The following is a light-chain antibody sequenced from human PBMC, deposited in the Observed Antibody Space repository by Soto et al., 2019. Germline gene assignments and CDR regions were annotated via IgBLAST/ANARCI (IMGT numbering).Light chain of an antibody. CDR3: QQYMSYS. CDR1: QGISSY. V-gene: IGKV1-13*02. Sequence: AIQLTQSPSSLSASVGYRVTITCRASQGISSYLAWYQQKPGKAPKLLIYDASSLESGVPSSFSGSGSGTEFTLTISGLQPDDFATYYCQQYMSYSFGQGTTGDIK. J-gene: IGKJ1*01. CDR2: DAS.